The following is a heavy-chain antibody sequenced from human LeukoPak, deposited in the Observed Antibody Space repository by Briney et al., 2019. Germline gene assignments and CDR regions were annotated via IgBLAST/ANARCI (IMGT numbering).Heavy chain of an antibody. Sequence: SETLSLTCAVYGGSFSGYYWSWIRQPPGKGLEWIGEINHSGSTNYNPSLKSRVTISVDTSKNQFSLKLSSVTAADTAVYYCARGWIVVVPAAPNYYYYYGMDVWGQGTMVTVSS. CDR3: ARGWIVVVPAAPNYYYYYGMDV. CDR1: GGSFSGYY. V-gene: IGHV4-34*01. J-gene: IGHJ6*02. D-gene: IGHD2-2*01. CDR2: INHSGST.